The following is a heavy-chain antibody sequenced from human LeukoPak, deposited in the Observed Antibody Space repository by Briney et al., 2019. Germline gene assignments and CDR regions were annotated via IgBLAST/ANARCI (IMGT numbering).Heavy chain of an antibody. CDR3: ARDRCSGGSCYPKPKQTPDAFDI. V-gene: IGHV1-69*05. CDR1: GYTFTSYA. D-gene: IGHD2-15*01. J-gene: IGHJ3*02. Sequence: ASVKVSCKASGYTFTSYAISWVRQAPGQGLEWMGRIIPIFGTANYAQKFQGRVTITTDESTSTAYMELSSLRSEDTAVYYCARDRCSGGSCYPKPKQTPDAFDIWGQGTMVTVSS. CDR2: IIPIFGTA.